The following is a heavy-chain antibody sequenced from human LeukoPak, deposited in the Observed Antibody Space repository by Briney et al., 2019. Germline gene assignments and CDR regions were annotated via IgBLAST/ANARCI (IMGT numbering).Heavy chain of an antibody. CDR3: ARVVEDAFDI. D-gene: IGHD3-3*01. J-gene: IGHJ3*02. V-gene: IGHV1-18*01. Sequence: KLQGRVTMTTDTSTSTAYMELRSLRSDDTAVYYCARVVEDAFDIWGQGTMVTVSS.